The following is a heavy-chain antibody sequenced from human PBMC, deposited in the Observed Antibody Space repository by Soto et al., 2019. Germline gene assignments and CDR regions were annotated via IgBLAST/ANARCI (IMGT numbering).Heavy chain of an antibody. J-gene: IGHJ6*02. CDR2: IIPISDTT. V-gene: IGHV1-69*01. CDR1: EGTFSSYA. Sequence: QVQLVQSGAEVQKPGSSVKVSCKASEGTFSSYAISWLRQAPGQGLEWMGGIIPISDTTNYAQKFQGRVTITADESTSTAYMELSSLRSEDTAVYYCARSQGSSTSLEIYYYYYYGMDVWGQGTTVTVSS. D-gene: IGHD2-2*01. CDR3: ARSQGSSTSLEIYYYYYYGMDV.